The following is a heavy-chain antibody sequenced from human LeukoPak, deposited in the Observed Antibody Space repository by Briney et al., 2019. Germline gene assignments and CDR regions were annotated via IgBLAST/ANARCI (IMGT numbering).Heavy chain of an antibody. CDR3: ARGSGMDV. J-gene: IGHJ6*02. Sequence: SETLSLTCAVYGVSFSGYYWSWIRQPPGKGLEWIGEINHSGSTNYNPSLKSRVTISADTSNNQFSLKLSSVTAADTAVYYCARGSGMDVWGQGTTVTVSS. CDR2: INHSGST. V-gene: IGHV4-34*01. CDR1: GVSFSGYY.